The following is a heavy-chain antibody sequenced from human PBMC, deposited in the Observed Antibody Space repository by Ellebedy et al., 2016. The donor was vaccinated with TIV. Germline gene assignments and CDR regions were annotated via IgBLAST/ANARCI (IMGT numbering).Heavy chain of an antibody. D-gene: IGHD6-13*01. CDR2: ITRTSSYM. CDR1: GFTFGSYA. Sequence: GESLKISXDASGFTFGSYAMNWVRQAPGKGLEWVASITRTSSYMFYADSVKGRLTISRDNAESTLYLQMNSLRAEDTAVYYCASEGVEAAGSCDYWGQGTQVTVSS. J-gene: IGHJ4*02. CDR3: ASEGVEAAGSCDY. V-gene: IGHV3-21*06.